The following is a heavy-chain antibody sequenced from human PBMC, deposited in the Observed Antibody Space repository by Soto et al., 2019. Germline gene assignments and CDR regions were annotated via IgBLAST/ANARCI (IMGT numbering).Heavy chain of an antibody. CDR1: GGSISSHY. CDR2: IWYSGST. J-gene: IGHJ5*01. D-gene: IGHD2-15*01. Sequence: SETLSLTCTVSGGSISSHYWSWIRQRPGKGLEWIGHIWYSGSTNYNPSLRSRVTISVDKSKNQFSLNLNSVTAADTAVYYCVRDTPASTATPPPLNWFDSWGQGTLVTVSS. CDR3: VRDTPASTATPPPLNWFDS. V-gene: IGHV4-59*11.